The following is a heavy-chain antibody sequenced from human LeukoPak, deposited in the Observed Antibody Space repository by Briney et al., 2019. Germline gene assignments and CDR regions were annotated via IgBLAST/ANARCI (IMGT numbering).Heavy chain of an antibody. CDR2: IYTSGST. CDR1: GASISSGEYY. J-gene: IGHJ5*02. CDR3: AREAYDVLTSDWFDP. D-gene: IGHD3-9*01. V-gene: IGHV4-61*02. Sequence: PSETLSLTCTVSGASISSGEYYWSWIRQPAGKGLEWIGRIYTSGSTNYDPSLKSRVTISVDTSKNQFSLKLSSVTAADTAMYYCAREAYDVLTSDWFDPWGQGTLVTVSS.